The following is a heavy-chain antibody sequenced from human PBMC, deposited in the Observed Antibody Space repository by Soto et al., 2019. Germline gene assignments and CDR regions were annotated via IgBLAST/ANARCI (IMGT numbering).Heavy chain of an antibody. CDR2: IWYDGSNK. V-gene: IGHV3-33*01. Sequence: QVQLVESGGGVVQPGRSLRLSCAASGFTFSSYGMHWVRQAPGKGLEWVAVIWYDGSNKYYADSVKGRFTISRDNSKNTLYLQRNSLRAEDTAVYYCGREKVEWQCFDYWGQGTLVTVSS. CDR1: GFTFSSYG. D-gene: IGHD6-19*01. CDR3: GREKVEWQCFDY. J-gene: IGHJ4*02.